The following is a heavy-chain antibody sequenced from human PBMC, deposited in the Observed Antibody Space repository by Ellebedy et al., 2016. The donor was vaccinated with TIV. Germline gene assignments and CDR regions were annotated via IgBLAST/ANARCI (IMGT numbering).Heavy chain of an antibody. V-gene: IGHV1-46*04. CDR2: INPSGGST. Sequence: ASVKVSCXASGYTLTSYYMHWVRQAPGQGLEWMGIINPSGGSTSYAQKLQGRVTMTRDTSTSTVYMELSSLRSEDTAVYYCARDWKYQLLYHNSFSHYYYYMDGWGKGTTVTVAS. CDR1: GYTLTSYY. CDR3: ARDWKYQLLYHNSFSHYYYYMDG. J-gene: IGHJ6*03. D-gene: IGHD2-2*02.